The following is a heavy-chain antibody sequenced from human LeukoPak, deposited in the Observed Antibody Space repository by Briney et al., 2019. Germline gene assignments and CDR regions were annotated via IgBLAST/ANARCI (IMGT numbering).Heavy chain of an antibody. CDR2: INPYSGDT. J-gene: IGHJ6*03. V-gene: IGHV1-2*02. D-gene: IGHD6-6*01. CDR1: GYIFTGYY. CDR3: AREGSIAGGNDFYYYYYMDV. Sequence: ASVKVSCKASGYIFTGYYMHWVRQAPGQGLEWMGWINPYSGDTNYAQKFQGRVTMTRGTSISTAFMELSRLRSDDTAVYYCAREGSIAGGNDFYYYYYMDVWGKGTTVTVSS.